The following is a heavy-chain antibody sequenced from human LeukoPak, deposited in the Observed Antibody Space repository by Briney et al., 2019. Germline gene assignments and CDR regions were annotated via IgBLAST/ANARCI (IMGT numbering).Heavy chain of an antibody. V-gene: IGHV4-61*01. Sequence: PSETLSLTCTVSGGSISSSSYYWSWIRQPPGKGLEWIGYIYYSGSTNYNPSLKSRVTISVDTSKNQFSLKLSSVTAADTAVYYCAREVDEDGYSYGFDYWGQGTLVTVSS. CDR3: AREVDEDGYSYGFDY. J-gene: IGHJ4*02. D-gene: IGHD5-18*01. CDR2: IYYSGST. CDR1: GGSISSSSYY.